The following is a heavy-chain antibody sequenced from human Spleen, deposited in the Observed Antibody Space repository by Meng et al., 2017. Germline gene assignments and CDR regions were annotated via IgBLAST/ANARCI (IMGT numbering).Heavy chain of an antibody. CDR3: AAESLVAAWF. J-gene: IGHJ4*02. D-gene: IGHD2-15*01. V-gene: IGHV3-23*01. Sequence: GESLKISCAASGFTFSTFAMSWVRLAPGKGLVWVSGITAGAGTTYYADSVKGRFTISRDNSKSTVYLQMSSLRAEDTAVYYCAAESLVAAWFWGQGTLVTVSS. CDR2: ITAGAGTT. CDR1: GFTFSTFA.